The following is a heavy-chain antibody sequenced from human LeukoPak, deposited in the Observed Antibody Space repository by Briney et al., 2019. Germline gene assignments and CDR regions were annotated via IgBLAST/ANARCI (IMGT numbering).Heavy chain of an antibody. CDR1: GYTFTSYG. D-gene: IGHD5-12*01. Sequence: ASVKVSFKASGYTFTSYGISWVRQAPGQGLEWMGWISAYNGNTNYAQKLQGRVTITTDTSTSTAYMELRSLRSDDTAVYYCARDAWYSGYEAELVLGWFDPWGQGTLVTVSS. CDR3: ARDAWYSGYEAELVLGWFDP. J-gene: IGHJ5*02. CDR2: ISAYNGNT. V-gene: IGHV1-18*04.